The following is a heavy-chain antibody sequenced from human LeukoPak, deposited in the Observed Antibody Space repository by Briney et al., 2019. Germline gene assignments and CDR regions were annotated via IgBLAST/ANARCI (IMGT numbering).Heavy chain of an antibody. CDR3: ARVDSYGPMYYFDY. Sequence: SETLSLTCTVSGGSISSGGYYWSWIRQHPGKGLEWIGYIYYSGSTYYNPSLKSRVTISVDTSKNQFSLKLSSVTAADTAVYYCARVDSYGPMYYFDYWGQGTLVTVSS. CDR2: IYYSGST. CDR1: GGSISSGGYY. J-gene: IGHJ4*02. D-gene: IGHD5-18*01. V-gene: IGHV4-31*03.